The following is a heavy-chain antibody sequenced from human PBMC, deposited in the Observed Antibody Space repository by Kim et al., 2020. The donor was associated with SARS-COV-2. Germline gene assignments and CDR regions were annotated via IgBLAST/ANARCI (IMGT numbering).Heavy chain of an antibody. CDR1: GFTFSSYG. CDR3: AKELALPPTRMAAAGYYFYNGMDV. Sequence: GGSLRLSCAASGFTFSSYGMHWVRQAPGKGLEWVAVISYDGSKKYYVDSVKGRFTISRDNSKNTLYLQMNSLRAEDTAVYYCAKELALPPTRMAAAGYYFYNGMDVCGQGTTVSVSS. CDR2: ISYDGSKK. V-gene: IGHV3-30*18. J-gene: IGHJ6*01. D-gene: IGHD6-13*01.